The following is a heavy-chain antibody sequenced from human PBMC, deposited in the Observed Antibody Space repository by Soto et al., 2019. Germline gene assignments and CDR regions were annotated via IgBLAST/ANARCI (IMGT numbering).Heavy chain of an antibody. CDR1: GGTFSSYP. CDR3: ARDSSTSPYYYGMDV. CDR2: VIPIFGTT. D-gene: IGHD4-17*01. V-gene: IGHV1-69*01. J-gene: IGHJ6*02. Sequence: QVQLVQSGAEVKKPGSSVKVSCKASGGTFSSYPINWVRQAPGQGLEWMGGVIPIFGTTNYAQKFQGRVTITADESTTTAYMVMSSLRSDDTAVYYCARDSSTSPYYYGMDVWGQGTTVTVSS.